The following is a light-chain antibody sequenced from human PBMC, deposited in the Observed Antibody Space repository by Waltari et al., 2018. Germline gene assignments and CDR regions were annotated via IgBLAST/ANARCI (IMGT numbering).Light chain of an antibody. Sequence: SSELTQPPSLSVSPGRTATITCSGSFLGDENTCWYRQRPGQSPVLVNYQDVTRPSGIPERFSGSVSGDTATLTISETQPVDEADYYCQTWDNSIAVFGGGTTLTVL. CDR2: QDV. CDR3: QTWDNSIAV. V-gene: IGLV3-1*01. J-gene: IGLJ2*01. CDR1: FLGDEN.